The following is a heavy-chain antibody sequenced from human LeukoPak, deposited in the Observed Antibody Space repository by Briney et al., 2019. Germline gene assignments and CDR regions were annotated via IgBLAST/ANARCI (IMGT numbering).Heavy chain of an antibody. D-gene: IGHD3-3*01. CDR3: ARSIMIFGVARGLGDWFDP. J-gene: IGHJ5*02. CDR1: GFTFSNYA. V-gene: IGHV3-23*01. CDR2: ITGSGGGT. Sequence: GGSLRLSCAASGFTFSNYAMSWVRRAPGKGLEWISGITGSGGGTSYADSVKGRFSISRDNSKNTLHLQMNSLRAEDTAVYYCARSIMIFGVARGLGDWFDPWGQGTLVTVSS.